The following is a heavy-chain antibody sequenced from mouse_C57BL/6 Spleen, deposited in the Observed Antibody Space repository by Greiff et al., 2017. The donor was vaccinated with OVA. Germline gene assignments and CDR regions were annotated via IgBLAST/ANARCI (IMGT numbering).Heavy chain of an antibody. CDR1: GYTFTDYY. V-gene: IGHV1-26*01. J-gene: IGHJ3*01. Sequence: VQLQQSGPELVKPGASVKISCKASGYTFTDYYMNWVKQSHGKSLEWIGDINPNNGGTSYNQKFKGKATLTVDKSSSTAYMELRSLTSEDSAVYDCARGDDYDEGSLAYWGQGTLVTVSA. CDR2: INPNNGGT. CDR3: ARGDDYDEGSLAY. D-gene: IGHD2-4*01.